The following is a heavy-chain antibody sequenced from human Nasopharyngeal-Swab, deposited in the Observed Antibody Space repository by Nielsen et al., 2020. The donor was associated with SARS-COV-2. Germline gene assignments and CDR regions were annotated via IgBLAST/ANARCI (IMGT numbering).Heavy chain of an antibody. J-gene: IGHJ4*02. CDR2: MNPNSGNT. CDR1: GYTFTSYD. Sequence: ASVKVSCKASGYTFTSYDINWVRQATGQGLEWMGWMNPNSGNTGYAQKFQGRVTMTRNTSISTAYMELSSLRSEDTAVYYCARGSFYYYDSSGYYYSYWGQRTLVTVSS. D-gene: IGHD3-22*01. CDR3: ARGSFYYYDSSGYYYSY. V-gene: IGHV1-8*01.